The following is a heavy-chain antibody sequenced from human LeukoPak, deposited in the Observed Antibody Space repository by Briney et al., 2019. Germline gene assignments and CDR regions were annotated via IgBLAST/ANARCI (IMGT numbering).Heavy chain of an antibody. J-gene: IGHJ4*02. CDR3: ARVDSSSQSAFDY. Sequence: ASVKVSCKASGYTFTGYYMHWVRQAPGQGLEWMGWINPNSGGTNYAQKFQGRVTMTRDTSISTAYMELSRLRSDDTAVYYCARVDSSSQSAFDYWGQGTLVTVSS. CDR2: INPNSGGT. D-gene: IGHD6-13*01. CDR1: GYTFTGYY. V-gene: IGHV1-2*02.